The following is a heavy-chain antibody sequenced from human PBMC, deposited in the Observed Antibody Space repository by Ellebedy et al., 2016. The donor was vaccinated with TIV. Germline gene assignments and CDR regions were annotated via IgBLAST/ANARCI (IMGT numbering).Heavy chain of an antibody. CDR1: GGSISTFY. CDR2: IYYIGIT. J-gene: IGHJ4*02. D-gene: IGHD4-23*01. V-gene: IGHV4-59*01. Sequence: MPSETLSLTCNVSGGSISTFYWSRIRQPPGKALEFIGYIYYIGITNYNPSLESRVAISIDTSENQFSLRLSSVTAADTAVYYCAAYYGGRFDYWGQGTLVTVSS. CDR3: AAYYGGRFDY.